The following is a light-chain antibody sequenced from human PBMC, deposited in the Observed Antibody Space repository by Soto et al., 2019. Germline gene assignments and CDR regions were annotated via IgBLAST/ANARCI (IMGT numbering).Light chain of an antibody. CDR2: GNS. V-gene: IGLV1-40*01. CDR3: QSYDSSLSALYV. J-gene: IGLJ1*01. Sequence: QSALTQPPSVSGAPGRRVTISCTGSSSNIGAGYDVHWYQQLPGTAPKLLIYGNSNRPSGVPDRFSGSKSGTSASLAITGLLAEDEADYYCQSYDSSLSALYVFGTGTKVTVL. CDR1: SSNIGAGYD.